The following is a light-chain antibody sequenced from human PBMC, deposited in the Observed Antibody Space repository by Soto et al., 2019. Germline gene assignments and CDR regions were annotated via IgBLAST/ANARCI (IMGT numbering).Light chain of an antibody. CDR1: QSVSSY. V-gene: IGKV3-20*01. CDR3: QHYGSSRT. J-gene: IGKJ1*01. CDR2: DAS. Sequence: EVVLTQSPATLSLSPGERATLSCRASQSVSSYLAWYQQKPGQAPRLLIYDASNRATGIPDRFSGSGSGPDFTLTISRLEPEDFAVYFCQHYGSSRTFGQGANVDI.